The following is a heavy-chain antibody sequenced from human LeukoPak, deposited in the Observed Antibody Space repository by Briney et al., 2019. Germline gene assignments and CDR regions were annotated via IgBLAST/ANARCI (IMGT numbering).Heavy chain of an antibody. J-gene: IGHJ4*02. D-gene: IGHD2-15*01. CDR2: IYTRGST. Sequence: SEILSLTCTVSGGSISSGSYYWSWIRQPAGRGLEWIGRIYTRGSTNYNPSLKSRVTISVDTSKNQFSLKLSSVTAADTAVYYCAREGYCSGGSCYSTPYWGQGTLVTVSS. CDR1: GGSISSGSYY. CDR3: AREGYCSGGSCYSTPY. V-gene: IGHV4-61*02.